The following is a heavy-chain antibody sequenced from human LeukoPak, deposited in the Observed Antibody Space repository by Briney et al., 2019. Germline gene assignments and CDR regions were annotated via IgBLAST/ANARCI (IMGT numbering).Heavy chain of an antibody. CDR2: IRTSGGVV. CDR3: VRDQFYAFDV. CDR1: GFTFTSYT. V-gene: IGHV3-48*02. Sequence: AGGSLGLSCAASGFTFTSYTMNWVRQAPGKGLEWISYIRTSGGVVSYTDSVRGRFTISTDSAKNSLYLQMNSLRDDDTAVYYCVRDQFYAFDVWGQGTMVTVSS. J-gene: IGHJ3*01.